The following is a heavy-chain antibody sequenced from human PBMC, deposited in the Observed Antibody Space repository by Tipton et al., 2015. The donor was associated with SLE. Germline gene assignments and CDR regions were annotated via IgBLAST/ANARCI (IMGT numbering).Heavy chain of an antibody. V-gene: IGHV4-34*01. CDR2: INHSGST. CDR3: ARELRAGYFDY. D-gene: IGHD3-10*01. Sequence: LRLSCAVYGGSFSGYYWSWIRQPPGKGLEWIGEINHSGSTNYNPSLKSRVTISVDTSKNQFSLKRSSVTAADTAVYYCARELRAGYFDYWGQGTLVTVSS. J-gene: IGHJ4*02. CDR1: GGSFSGYY.